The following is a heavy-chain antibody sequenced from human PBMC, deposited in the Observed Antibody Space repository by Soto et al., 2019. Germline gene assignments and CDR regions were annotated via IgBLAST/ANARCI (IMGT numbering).Heavy chain of an antibody. CDR2: ISSSSSYI. CDR1: GFTFSSYS. Sequence: EVQLVESGGGLVKPGGSLRLSCAASGFTFSSYSMNWVRQAPGKGLEWVSSISSSSSYIYYADSVKGRFTISRDNAKNSLYLQMNRLRVEETVLYYGAKGRGGDLKAFDIWGQGTMVTVSS. V-gene: IGHV3-21*01. D-gene: IGHD3-10*01. CDR3: AKGRGGDLKAFDI. J-gene: IGHJ3*02.